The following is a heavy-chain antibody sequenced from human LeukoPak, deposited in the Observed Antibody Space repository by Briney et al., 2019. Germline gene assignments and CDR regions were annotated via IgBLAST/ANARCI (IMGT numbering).Heavy chain of an antibody. D-gene: IGHD4-23*01. V-gene: IGHV4-34*01. CDR3: ARRTTVGGPSLGY. CDR1: GGSFSGYY. J-gene: IGHJ4*02. CDR2: INHSGST. Sequence: PSETLSLTCAVYGGSFSGYYWSWIRQPPGKGLEWIGEINHSGSTNYNPSLKSRVTISVDTSKNQFSPKLSSVTAADTAVYYCARRTTVGGPSLGYWGQGTLVTVSS.